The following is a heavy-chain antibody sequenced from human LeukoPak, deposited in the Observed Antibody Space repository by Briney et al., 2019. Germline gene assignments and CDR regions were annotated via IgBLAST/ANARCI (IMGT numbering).Heavy chain of an antibody. CDR3: ASTYYDTLTGSNIRTAY. D-gene: IGHD3-9*01. CDR2: IYHSGST. V-gene: IGHV4-4*02. J-gene: IGHJ4*02. Sequence: PSGTLSLTCAVSGGSISSSNWWSWVRQPPGKGLEWIGEIYHSGSTNYNPSLKSRVTISVDTSMNQFFLQLTSVTAADTAVYYCASTYYDTLTGSNIRTAYWGQGTLVTVSS. CDR1: GGSISSSNW.